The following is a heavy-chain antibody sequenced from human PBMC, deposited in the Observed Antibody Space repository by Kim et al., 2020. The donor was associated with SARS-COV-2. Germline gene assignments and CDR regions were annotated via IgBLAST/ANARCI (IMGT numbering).Heavy chain of an antibody. V-gene: IGHV3-48*03. J-gene: IGHJ3*01. CDR1: GFTFGSYE. D-gene: IGHD3-22*01. CDR2: ISSSGSTI. Sequence: GGSLRLSCAASGFTFGSYEMNWVRQAPGKGLEWVSYISSSGSTIYYADSVKGRFTISRVSAKNSLYLQMNSLRAEDTAVYYCASSEYYYDSSGYYGGAF. CDR3: ASSEYYYDSSGYYGGAF.